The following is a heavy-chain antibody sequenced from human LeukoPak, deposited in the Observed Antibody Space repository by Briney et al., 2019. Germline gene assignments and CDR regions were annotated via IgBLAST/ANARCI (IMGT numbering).Heavy chain of an antibody. Sequence: ASVKVSCKASGGTFSSYAISWVRQAPGQGLEWMGGIIPIFGTANYAQKFQGRVTITTDESTSTAYMELSSLRSDDTAVYYCARDRGKSSSWYEYYYYYYGMDVWGQGTTVTVSS. CDR1: GGTFSSYA. J-gene: IGHJ6*02. V-gene: IGHV1-69*05. CDR2: IIPIFGTA. CDR3: ARDRGKSSSWYEYYYYYYGMDV. D-gene: IGHD6-13*01.